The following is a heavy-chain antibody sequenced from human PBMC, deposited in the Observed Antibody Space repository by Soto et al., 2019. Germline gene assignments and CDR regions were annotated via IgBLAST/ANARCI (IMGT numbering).Heavy chain of an antibody. CDR2: IKGKTDGGTA. CDR1: GFTFSNAW. Sequence: EVQLVESGGGLLKPGGSLRLSCAASGFTFSNAWMSWVRQAPGKGLEWVGRIKGKTDGGTADYAAPVKGRFTISRDDSKNTLYLQMNSLKTEDTTVYYCPTVGYCGIGTCYEKGAFDYWGQGALVTVSS. V-gene: IGHV3-15*01. D-gene: IGHD2-15*01. CDR3: PTVGYCGIGTCYEKGAFDY. J-gene: IGHJ4*02.